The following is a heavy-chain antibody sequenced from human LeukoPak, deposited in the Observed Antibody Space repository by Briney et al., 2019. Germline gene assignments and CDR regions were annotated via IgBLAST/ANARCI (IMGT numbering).Heavy chain of an antibody. J-gene: IGHJ5*02. CDR2: IYSDGST. CDR1: GFTVSSNY. V-gene: IGHV3-66*02. CDR3: ARLPSS. D-gene: IGHD2-2*01. Sequence: GGSLRLSCAASGFTVSSNYMTWVRQAPGKGLEWVSVIYSDGSTYYADSVKGRFTISRDNSRNTLYLQMDSLRTEDTAVYYCARLPSSWGRGTLVTVSS.